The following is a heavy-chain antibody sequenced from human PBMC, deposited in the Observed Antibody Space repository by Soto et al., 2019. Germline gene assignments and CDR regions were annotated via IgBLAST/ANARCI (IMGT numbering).Heavy chain of an antibody. V-gene: IGHV3-23*01. CDR2: ISGSGGST. D-gene: IGHD4-4*01. CDR1: GFTFSSYA. Sequence: GVLRLSCAASGFTFSSYAMSWVRQAPGKGLEWVSAISGSGGSTYYADPVKGRFTISRDNSKNTLYLQMNSLRAEDTAVYYCAKDMVGITVTTNGMDVWGQGTTVTVSS. CDR3: AKDMVGITVTTNGMDV. J-gene: IGHJ6*02.